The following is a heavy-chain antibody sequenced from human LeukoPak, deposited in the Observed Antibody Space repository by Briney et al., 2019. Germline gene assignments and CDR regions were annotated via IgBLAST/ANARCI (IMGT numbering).Heavy chain of an antibody. J-gene: IGHJ5*02. CDR1: GFSLSTSGMC. V-gene: IGHV2-5*08. CDR2: IYWNDDK. CDR3: AHSPVQHARSDWFDP. D-gene: IGHD3-10*01. Sequence: SGPTLVNPTQTLTLTCTFSGFSLSTSGMCVSWIRQPPGKALEWLALIYWNDDKRYSPSLKSRLTITKDTSKNQVVLTMTNMDPVDTATYYCAHSPVQHARSDWFDPWGQGTLVTVSS.